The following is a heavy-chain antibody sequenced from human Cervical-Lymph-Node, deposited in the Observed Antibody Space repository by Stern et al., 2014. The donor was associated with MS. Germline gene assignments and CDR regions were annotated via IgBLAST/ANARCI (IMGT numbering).Heavy chain of an antibody. CDR2: MSFVGGNK. Sequence: VKLVESGGGVVQPGRSLTLSCAASGFSLSNSGMHWVRQAPGKGLEWVAVMSFVGGNKKYGDSVKGRFSISRDMANNTLFLQMNSLRPEDTAVYYCMGVGDAMHVWGQGTTV. J-gene: IGHJ6*02. CDR1: GFSLSNSG. CDR3: MGVGDAMHV. V-gene: IGHV3-30*03.